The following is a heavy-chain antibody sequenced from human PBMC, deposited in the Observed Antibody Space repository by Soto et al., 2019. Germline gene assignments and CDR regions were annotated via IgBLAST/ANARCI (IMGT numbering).Heavy chain of an antibody. Sequence: GSLRLSCSASGFTFSTYWMHWVRQAPGKGLVWVSRINFDGSSIFYADSVRGRFTISRDNAKNTLYLQMHSLRAEDTAIYYCARDRGQLTDFHYWGQGALVTV. CDR3: ARDRGQLTDFHY. CDR2: INFDGSSI. D-gene: IGHD6-13*01. V-gene: IGHV3-74*01. J-gene: IGHJ4*02. CDR1: GFTFSTYW.